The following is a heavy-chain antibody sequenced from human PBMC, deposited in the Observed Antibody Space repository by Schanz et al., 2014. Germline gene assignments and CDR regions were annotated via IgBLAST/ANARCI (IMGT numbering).Heavy chain of an antibody. CDR3: ARKVVDAIGGDYDN. CDR2: MNESHSTI. V-gene: IGHV3-23*01. D-gene: IGHD2-15*01. CDR1: GFSFSSYA. J-gene: IGHJ4*02. Sequence: EVQLLESGGGLVEPGGSLRLSCAASGFSFSSYAMGWVRQARGKGLEWVSAMNESHSTIYYADSVRGRFTISRDNAENTLFLQMNSLRAEDTAVYYCARKVVDAIGGDYDNWGQGTLVIVSS.